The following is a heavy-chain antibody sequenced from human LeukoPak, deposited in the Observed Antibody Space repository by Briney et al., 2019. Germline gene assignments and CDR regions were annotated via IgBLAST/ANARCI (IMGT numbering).Heavy chain of an antibody. J-gene: IGHJ4*02. CDR3: AKLDYYDTH. Sequence: AGGPLRPSCAASGFTFSSYAMSWVRQAPGKGLEWVSSITGSSASTYYADSVKGRFTISRDNSKNTLYLQMNSLRAEDTAVYFCAKLDYYDTHWGQGTLVTVSS. CDR1: GFTFSSYA. CDR2: ITGSSAST. V-gene: IGHV3-23*01. D-gene: IGHD3-22*01.